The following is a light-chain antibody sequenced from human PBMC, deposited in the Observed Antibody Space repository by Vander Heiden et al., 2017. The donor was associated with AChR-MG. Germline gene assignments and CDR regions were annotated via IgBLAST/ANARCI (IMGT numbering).Light chain of an antibody. CDR2: LGS. CDR3: MQTLQAPLT. J-gene: IGKJ2*01. CDR1: QSLLYSNDYNY. Sequence: DFVRTQSPRSLPVTPGEPATTSCRCIQSLLYSNDYNYLDWYLQKPGQSPQILIYLGSNRAPGVPDRFSGSGSGTDFTLKISRVEADDVGVYYCMQTLQAPLTFGQGTKLEI. V-gene: IGKV2-28*01.